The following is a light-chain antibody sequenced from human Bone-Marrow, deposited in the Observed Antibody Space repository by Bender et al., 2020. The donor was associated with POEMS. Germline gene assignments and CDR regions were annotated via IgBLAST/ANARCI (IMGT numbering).Light chain of an antibody. J-gene: IGLJ1*01. CDR3: ASYTGRTSLLYV. V-gene: IGLV2-14*03. CDR1: HTDVGYYNW. CDR2: DVG. Sequence: QSALTQPASVSGSPGQSITISCTGSHTDVGYYNWVSWYQQHPGTAPNLIIYDVGSRPSGVSSRFSGSKSGNTASLTISGLQAEDEADYYCASYTGRTSLLYVFGTGTKVTVL.